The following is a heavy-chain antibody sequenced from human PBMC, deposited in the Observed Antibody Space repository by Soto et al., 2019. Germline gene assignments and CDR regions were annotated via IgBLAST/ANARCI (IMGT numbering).Heavy chain of an antibody. Sequence: SETLSLTCTVSGGSISSYYWSWIRQPPGKGLEWIGYIYYSGSTNYNPSLKSRVTTSVDTSKNQFSLKLSSVTAADTAVYYCARDSSSGYDFAAMGYYYMDVWGKGTTVTVSS. D-gene: IGHD5-12*01. CDR1: GGSISSYY. J-gene: IGHJ6*03. CDR2: IYYSGST. V-gene: IGHV4-59*01. CDR3: ARDSSSGYDFAAMGYYYMDV.